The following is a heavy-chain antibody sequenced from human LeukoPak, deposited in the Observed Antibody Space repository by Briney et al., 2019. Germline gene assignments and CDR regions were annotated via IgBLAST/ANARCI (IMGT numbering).Heavy chain of an antibody. J-gene: IGHJ4*02. CDR1: GGSISSYY. Sequence: SETLSLTCTVSGGSISSYYWSWIRQPPGKGLEWIGYIYTSGSTNYNPSLKSRVTISVDTSKNQFSLKLSSVTAADTAVYYCARGIYNDYYFDYWGQGTLVTVSS. CDR3: ARGIYNDYYFDY. D-gene: IGHD5-24*01. CDR2: IYTSGST. V-gene: IGHV4-4*09.